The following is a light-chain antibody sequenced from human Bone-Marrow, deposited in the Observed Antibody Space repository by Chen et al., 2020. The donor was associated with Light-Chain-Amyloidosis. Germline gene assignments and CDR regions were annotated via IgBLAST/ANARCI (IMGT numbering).Light chain of an antibody. CDR2: EVN. J-gene: IGLJ2*01. CDR1: SSDVGAYNY. CDR3: TSYAGGHTLPV. V-gene: IGLV2-8*01. Sequence: QSALTQSPSASGSPGQSITISCTGTSSDVGAYNYVSWYQQHPGKAPKLMIYEVNKRPSGVPDRFSGSKSGNTASLTVSGLQAEDEADYYCTSYAGGHTLPVFGVGTSLTVL.